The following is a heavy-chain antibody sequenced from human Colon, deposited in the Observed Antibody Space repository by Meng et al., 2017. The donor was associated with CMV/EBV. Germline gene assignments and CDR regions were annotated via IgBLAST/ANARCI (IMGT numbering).Heavy chain of an antibody. CDR1: GGYLNDFY. Sequence: VQLRESGPVLVKPSETLPLTCTVSGGYLNDFYWNWFRQPVGKGLEWIGRIFPTGSAYYNSSLNSRVTMSVDTSKNQFSLKLTSVTAADTAVYYCARDSDGSGTFSYWFDPWGQGTLVTVSS. CDR3: ARDSDGSGTFSYWFDP. V-gene: IGHV4-4*07. J-gene: IGHJ5*02. CDR2: IFPTGSA. D-gene: IGHD3-10*01.